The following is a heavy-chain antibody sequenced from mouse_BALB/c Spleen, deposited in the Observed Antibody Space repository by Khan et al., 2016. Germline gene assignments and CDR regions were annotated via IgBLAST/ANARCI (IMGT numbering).Heavy chain of an antibody. CDR3: ARRGDGYWYFDV. V-gene: IGHV4-1*02. Sequence: EVKLLESGGGLVQPGGSLKLSCVASGFDFSRYWMSWVRQAPGKGLEWIGEVNPDSSTINYTPSLKDKFIISRDNAKNTLYLQMSKVRSEDTALDYCARRGDGYWYFDVWGAGTTVTVSS. CDR2: VNPDSSTI. CDR1: GFDFSRYW. J-gene: IGHJ1*01. D-gene: IGHD2-3*01.